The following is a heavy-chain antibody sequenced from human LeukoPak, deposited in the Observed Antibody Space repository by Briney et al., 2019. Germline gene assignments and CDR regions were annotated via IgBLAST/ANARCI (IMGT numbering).Heavy chain of an antibody. J-gene: IGHJ3*02. D-gene: IGHD3-16*02. CDR3: ARHRESQGYAFDI. Sequence: PGGSLRLSCVASEFTYSGDWMSWVRQAPGKGLEWVANIKQDGSKKYYVDPVKGRFTISRDNAENSLYLQMNSLRAEDTAVYYCARHRESQGYAFDIWGQGTMVTISS. CDR1: EFTYSGDW. CDR2: IKQDGSKK. V-gene: IGHV3-7*01.